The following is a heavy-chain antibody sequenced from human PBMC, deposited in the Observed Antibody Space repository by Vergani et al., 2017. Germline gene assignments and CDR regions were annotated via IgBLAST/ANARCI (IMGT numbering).Heavy chain of an antibody. J-gene: IGHJ6*02. D-gene: IGHD2/OR15-2a*01. CDR1: GWSFSGYY. CDR2: INPSGST. CDR3: ARISDAILLYYGMDV. Sequence: QVQLQQWGAGLLKPSETLALTCDVYGWSFSGYYLRWIRPPPGKGLDGVGEINPSGSTHYNPSLKSRVTISLDTSKNQFSLQLSSVTDADTAVYYCARISDAILLYYGMDVWGQGTTVTVSS. V-gene: IGHV4-34*01.